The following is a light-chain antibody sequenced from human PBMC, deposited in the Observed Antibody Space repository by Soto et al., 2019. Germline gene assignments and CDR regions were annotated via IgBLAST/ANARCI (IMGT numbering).Light chain of an antibody. Sequence: DIQMTQSPSTLSASVGDRVTITCRASKSINSWLAWYQQKPGKAPKLLIHKASSLQSGVPSRFSGSGSGTEFTLTISSLDPDDFATYYCQQYNGYGRFGQATKLDIK. CDR2: KAS. V-gene: IGKV1-5*03. CDR3: QQYNGYGR. J-gene: IGKJ1*01. CDR1: KSINSW.